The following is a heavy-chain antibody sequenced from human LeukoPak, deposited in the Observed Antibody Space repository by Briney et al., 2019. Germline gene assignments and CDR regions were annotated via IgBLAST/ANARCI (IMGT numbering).Heavy chain of an antibody. CDR1: GFIFSNAW. J-gene: IGHJ4*02. CDR2: LRHDGNNK. D-gene: IGHD3-10*01. Sequence: GGSLRLSCAASGFIFSNAWMGWVRQAPGKGLEWVAFLRHDGNNKYYADSVKGRFTVSRDISRNTLYLQMNSLRAEDSAVYYCAKRPGSETRHEYYFDDWGQGTLVTVSS. V-gene: IGHV3-30*02. CDR3: AKRPGSETRHEYYFDD.